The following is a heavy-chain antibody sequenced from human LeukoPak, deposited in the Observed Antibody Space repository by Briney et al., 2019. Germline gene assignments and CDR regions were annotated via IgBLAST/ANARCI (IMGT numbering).Heavy chain of an antibody. V-gene: IGHV3-23*01. CDR1: GFPFSSYA. CDR3: AKVIAAARGVDY. CDR2: ISGSGGST. D-gene: IGHD6-13*01. Sequence: GSLSLSCAASGFPFSSYAMSWVRQAPGKGLEWVSAISGSGGSTYYADSVKGRFTISRDNSKNTLYLQMNSLRAEDTAVYYCAKVIAAARGVDYWGQGTLVTVSS. J-gene: IGHJ4*02.